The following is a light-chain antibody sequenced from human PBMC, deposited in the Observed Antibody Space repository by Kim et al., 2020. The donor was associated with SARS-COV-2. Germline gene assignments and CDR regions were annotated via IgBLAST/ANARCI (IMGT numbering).Light chain of an antibody. CDR2: YAS. CDR3: QVWDSSSDHPV. V-gene: IGLV3-21*04. CDR1: NIGSKS. Sequence: PGKTDRMTWWGTNIGSKSVHWYQQKPGQAPVLVIYYASDRPSGIPERFSGSNSGNTATLTISRVEAGDEADYYCQVWDSSSDHPVFGGGTQLTVL. J-gene: IGLJ3*02.